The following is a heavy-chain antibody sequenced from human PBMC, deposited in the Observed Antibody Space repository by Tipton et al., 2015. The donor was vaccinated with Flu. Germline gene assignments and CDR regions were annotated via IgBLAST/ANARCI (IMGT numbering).Heavy chain of an antibody. CDR3: ARGSNGWPGIDF. V-gene: IGHV3-74*01. J-gene: IGHJ4*02. CDR1: GFTFSSHW. Sequence: SLRLSCAASGFTFSSHWMYWVRQVPGKGLVWVSRIGPDGSTTNYEDSVEGRFTISSDSAKNTLYLQMNNLRAEDTAVYFCARGSNGWPGIDFWCQGTLVTVSS. D-gene: IGHD6-19*01. CDR2: IGPDGSTT.